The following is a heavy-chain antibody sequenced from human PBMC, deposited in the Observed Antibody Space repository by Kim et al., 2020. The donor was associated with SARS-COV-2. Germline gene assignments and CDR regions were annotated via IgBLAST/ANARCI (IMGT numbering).Heavy chain of an antibody. Sequence: GGSLRLSCAASGFTFSANAMSWVRQAPGKGLEWVSGISGNGENTYYADSVKGRFTISRDNSRNTLYLQMNSLRAEDTAVYYCANDNWFADPAGYFDQWG. CDR2: ISGNGENT. CDR1: GFTFSANA. CDR3: ANDNWFADPAGYFDQ. V-gene: IGHV3-23*01. J-gene: IGHJ4*01. D-gene: IGHD1-20*01.